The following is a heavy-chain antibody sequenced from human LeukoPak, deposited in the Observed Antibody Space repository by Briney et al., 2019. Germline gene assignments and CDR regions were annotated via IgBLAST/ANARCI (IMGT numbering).Heavy chain of an antibody. Sequence: PGGSLRLSCAASRSTFSTSGMHWVRQAPGKGLEWVAVISFDGRTESYADSVKGRFTISRDNSKNILYLQMNSLTAEDTALYYCAKQVADSFYIDSWGQGTLVTVSS. CDR2: ISFDGRTE. CDR1: RSTFSTSG. CDR3: AKQVADSFYIDS. D-gene: IGHD6-19*01. V-gene: IGHV3-30*18. J-gene: IGHJ4*02.